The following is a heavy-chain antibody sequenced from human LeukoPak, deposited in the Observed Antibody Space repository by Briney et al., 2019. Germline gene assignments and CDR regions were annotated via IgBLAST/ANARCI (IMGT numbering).Heavy chain of an antibody. Sequence: GGSLRLSCAASGFSLSSFAMTWVRQAPGKGLEWVSSITGGHYATYNTDSVKGRFTISRDNAKNTLYLQMNSLRADDTAIYYCSKDPIGDYIGAFDPWGQGTLATVSS. CDR2: ITGGHYAT. V-gene: IGHV3-23*01. CDR1: GFSLSSFA. J-gene: IGHJ5*02. CDR3: SKDPIGDYIGAFDP. D-gene: IGHD4-17*01.